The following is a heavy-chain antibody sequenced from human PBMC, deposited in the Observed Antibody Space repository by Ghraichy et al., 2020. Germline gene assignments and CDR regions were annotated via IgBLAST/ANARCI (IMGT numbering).Heavy chain of an antibody. CDR3: ARGSTVVRFYYYDGMDV. CDR1: GFNFGSFS. J-gene: IGHJ6*02. D-gene: IGHD4-23*01. Sequence: GESLNICCVGSGFNFGSFSMNWVRQSPGKRLEWVSYITSSSSFKSYADSVKGRFTISRDNAQNSLSLQMNSLTDEDTAVYYCARGSTVVRFYYYDGMDVWGQGTTVTVSS. CDR2: ITSSSSFK. V-gene: IGHV3-48*02.